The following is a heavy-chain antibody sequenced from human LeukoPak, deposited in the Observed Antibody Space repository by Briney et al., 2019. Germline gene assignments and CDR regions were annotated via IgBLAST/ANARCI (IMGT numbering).Heavy chain of an antibody. CDR1: GGSISSINSNY. V-gene: IGHV4-59*08. Sequence: PSETLSLTCTVSGGSISSINSNYCSWIRQPPGKGLEWIGYIYNSGSTNYNPPLKSRVTISVDTSKNQFSLKLSSVTAADTAVYYCARQAGGNSGPFDYWGQGTVVTVSS. J-gene: IGHJ4*02. D-gene: IGHD4-23*01. CDR2: IYNSGST. CDR3: ARQAGGNSGPFDY.